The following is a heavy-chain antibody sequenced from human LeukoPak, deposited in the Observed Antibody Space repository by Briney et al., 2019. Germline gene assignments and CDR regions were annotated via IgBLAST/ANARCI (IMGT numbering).Heavy chain of an antibody. CDR2: INPNSGGT. CDR1: GYTFTGYY. Sequence: ASVKVSCKASGYTFTGYYMHWVRQAPGQGLEWMGWINPNSGGTNYAQKFQGRVTMTRDTSTSAAYMELSRLRSDDTAVYYCARDGELLWFGELLYIPYFDYWGQGTLVTVSS. J-gene: IGHJ4*02. CDR3: ARDGELLWFGELLYIPYFDY. V-gene: IGHV1-2*02. D-gene: IGHD3-10*01.